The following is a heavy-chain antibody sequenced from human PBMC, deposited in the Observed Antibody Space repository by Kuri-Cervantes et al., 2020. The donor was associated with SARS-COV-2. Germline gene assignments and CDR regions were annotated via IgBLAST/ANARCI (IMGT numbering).Heavy chain of an antibody. CDR2: ISWNSGSI. Sequence: GGSLRLSCAASGFTFDDYAMHWVRQAPGKGLEWVSGISWNSGSIGYADSVKGRFTISRDNSKNSLYLQMNSLRTEDTALYYCAKESDSSGYYYYYYYGMDVWGQGTTVTVSS. V-gene: IGHV3-9*01. J-gene: IGHJ6*02. CDR1: GFTFDDYA. CDR3: AKESDSSGYYYYYYYGMDV. D-gene: IGHD3-22*01.